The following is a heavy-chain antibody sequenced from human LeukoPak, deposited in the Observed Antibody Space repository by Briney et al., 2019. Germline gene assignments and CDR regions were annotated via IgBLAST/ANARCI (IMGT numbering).Heavy chain of an antibody. J-gene: IGHJ4*02. CDR1: GGSISSCY. D-gene: IGHD3-3*01. CDR3: AGRITIFGVVRDY. CDR2: IYYSGST. V-gene: IGHV4-59*01. Sequence: PSETLSLTCTVSGGSISSCYWSWIRQLPGKGLEWIGYIYYSGSTNYNPSLKSRVTISVDTSKNQFSLKLSSVTAADAAVYYCAGRITIFGVVRDYWGQGTLVTASS.